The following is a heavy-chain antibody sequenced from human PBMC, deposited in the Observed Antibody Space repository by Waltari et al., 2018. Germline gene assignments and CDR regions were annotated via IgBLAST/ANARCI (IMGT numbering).Heavy chain of an antibody. CDR2: MSGSVGTT. D-gene: IGHD1-1*01. CDR3: ARSWNVNYYFDH. V-gene: IGHV3-23*04. J-gene: IGHJ4*02. Sequence: EVQLVESGGGLVQPGGSLRLSCAASGFAFSNYAMSWVRQAPGKGVGWVSGMSGSVGTTYYADSVKGRFTISRDNSKNMLYLQMNSLRAEDTAVYYCARSWNVNYYFDHWGQGTLVTVSS. CDR1: GFAFSNYA.